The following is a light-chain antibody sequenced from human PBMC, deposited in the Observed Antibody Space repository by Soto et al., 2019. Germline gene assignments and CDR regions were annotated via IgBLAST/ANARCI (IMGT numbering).Light chain of an antibody. CDR1: SSDVGAYNY. V-gene: IGLV2-14*03. J-gene: IGLJ3*02. CDR3: SSYTSSRTRV. Sequence: QSALTQPASVSGSPGQSITISCTGTSSDVGAYNYVAWYQHHPGKAPKLIIYDVYSRPSGVSNRFSASNSHNTASLTISGLQAEDEADYYCSSYTSSRTRVFGGGTQLTVL. CDR2: DVY.